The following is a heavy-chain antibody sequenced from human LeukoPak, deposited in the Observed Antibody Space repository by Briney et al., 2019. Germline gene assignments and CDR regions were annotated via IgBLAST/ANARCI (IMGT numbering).Heavy chain of an antibody. Sequence: PGGSLRLPCAASGFTFSSYGMHWVRQAPGKGLEWVAFIRYDGSNKYYADSVKGRFTISRDNSKNTLYPQMNSLRAEDTAVYYCAKDYGDYGSGSSFDYWGQGTLVTVSS. CDR1: GFTFSSYG. CDR3: AKDYGDYGSGSSFDY. J-gene: IGHJ4*02. V-gene: IGHV3-30*02. D-gene: IGHD3-10*01. CDR2: IRYDGSNK.